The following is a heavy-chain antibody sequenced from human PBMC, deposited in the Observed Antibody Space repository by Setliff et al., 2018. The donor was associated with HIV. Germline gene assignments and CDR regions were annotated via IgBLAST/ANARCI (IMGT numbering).Heavy chain of an antibody. V-gene: IGHV1-69*05. J-gene: IGHJ5*02. CDR3: ALPYCSGGNCWSSASLPPAGWFDP. CDR1: GGTFSSYV. D-gene: IGHD2-15*01. Sequence: AASVKVSCKASGGTFSSYVISWVRQAPGQGPEWMGGIIPMYGVTNYAKKFQGRVTITTDESTSTAYMELSSLRSEDTAVYYCALPYCSGGNCWSSASLPPAGWFDPWGQGTLVTVSS. CDR2: IIPMYGVT.